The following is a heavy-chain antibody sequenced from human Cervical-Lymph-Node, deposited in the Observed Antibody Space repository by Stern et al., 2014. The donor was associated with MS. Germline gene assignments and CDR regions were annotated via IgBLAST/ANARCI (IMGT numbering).Heavy chain of an antibody. CDR2: IFLNDEK. CDR1: GFSLSNARMG. J-gene: IGHJ6*02. Sequence: ESGPVLVKPTETLTLTCTVSGFSLSNARMGVSWIRHPPGKALEWLAHIFLNDEKSYSTSLKSRLTISKDTSKSQVVLTMTNLDPVDTATYFCARISEVVYESYYYYVMDVWGQGTTVTVSS. D-gene: IGHD3-16*01. V-gene: IGHV2-26*01. CDR3: ARISEVVYESYYYYVMDV.